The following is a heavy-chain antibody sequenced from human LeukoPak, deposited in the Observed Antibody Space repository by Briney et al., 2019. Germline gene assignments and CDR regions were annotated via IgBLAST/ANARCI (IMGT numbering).Heavy chain of an antibody. Sequence: PGRSLRLSCAASGFTFSSYAMHWVRQAPGKGLEWVAVISYDGSNKYYADSVKGRFTVSRDNSKSTLYLQMNSLRPEDTAVYSCAKDIRPTGNYGWFDPWGQGTLVTVSS. J-gene: IGHJ5*02. V-gene: IGHV3-30-3*01. CDR1: GFTFSSYA. CDR3: AKDIRPTGNYGWFDP. D-gene: IGHD3-10*01. CDR2: ISYDGSNK.